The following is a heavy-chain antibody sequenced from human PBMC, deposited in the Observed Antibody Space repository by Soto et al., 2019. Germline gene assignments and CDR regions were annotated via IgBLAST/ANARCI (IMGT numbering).Heavy chain of an antibody. V-gene: IGHV1-8*01. CDR2: RNPNSGNT. CDR3: ARSTNDYGDRH. D-gene: IGHD4-17*01. Sequence: QVQLVQSGAEVKKPGASVKVSCKASGYTFTSYDINWVRQAPGQGLEWMGWRNPNSGNTGYAQKFQGSVTMTSNTSISTAYMELSSLRSEDTAVYCCARSTNDYGDRHWGQGTLVTVSS. CDR1: GYTFTSYD. J-gene: IGHJ4*02.